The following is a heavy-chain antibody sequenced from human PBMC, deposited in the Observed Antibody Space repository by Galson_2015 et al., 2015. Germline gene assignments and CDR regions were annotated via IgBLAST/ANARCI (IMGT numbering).Heavy chain of an antibody. D-gene: IGHD2-15*01. CDR3: VRVYCSGGSCYYPYFYYYMDV. Sequence: SLRLSCAASGFTFSSYNMNWVRQAPGKGLEWVSSISSSSTYIYYADSVKGRFTISRDNAKNSLSLQMSSLRAEDTAVYYCVRVYCSGGSCYYPYFYYYMDVWGKGTTVTVSS. J-gene: IGHJ6*03. CDR1: GFTFSSYN. V-gene: IGHV3-21*01. CDR2: ISSSSTYI.